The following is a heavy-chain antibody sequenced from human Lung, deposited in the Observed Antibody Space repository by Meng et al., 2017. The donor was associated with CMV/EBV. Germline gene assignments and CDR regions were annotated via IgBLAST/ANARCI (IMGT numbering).Heavy chain of an antibody. CDR2: INPNSGGT. V-gene: IGHV1-2*02. CDR3: AREDYHDSTSYQDFDY. J-gene: IGHJ4*02. CDR1: GYTFSDYY. Sequence: ASXXVSXKVSGYTFSDYYMHWVRQAPGQGLEWMGWINPNSGGTHYAQKFQDRVTMTRDTSISTAYMELSRLRSDDTAVYYCAREDYHDSTSYQDFDYWGQGTLVTVSS. D-gene: IGHD3-22*01.